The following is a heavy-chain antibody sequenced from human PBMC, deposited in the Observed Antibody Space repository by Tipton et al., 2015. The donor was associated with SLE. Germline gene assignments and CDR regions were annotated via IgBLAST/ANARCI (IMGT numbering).Heavy chain of an antibody. CDR2: ITWDGSST. D-gene: IGHD2/OR15-2a*01. J-gene: IGHJ3*02. CDR1: GFTFDDYA. V-gene: IGHV3-43*01. Sequence: SLRLSCAASGFTFDDYAMHWVRQAPGKGLEWISLITWDGSSTFYADSVKGRFIISREKSKNSLYLQMNSLRTEDTALYYCAKGAHSTDWQEDFDIWGQGTVVTVSS. CDR3: AKGAHSTDWQEDFDI.